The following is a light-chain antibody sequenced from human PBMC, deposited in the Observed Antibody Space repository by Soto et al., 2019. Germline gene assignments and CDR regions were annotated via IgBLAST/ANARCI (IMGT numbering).Light chain of an antibody. CDR2: GAS. J-gene: IGKJ3*01. CDR3: QQFGSSPGLT. Sequence: EIVLTQSPGTLSLSPGERATLSCRASQSINSRYLAWYQQKPGQAPRLLIYGASSRATGIPDRFSGSGSVTDFTLTISRLEPEDFALYYCQQFGSSPGLTFGPGTKVDIK. CDR1: QSINSRY. V-gene: IGKV3-20*01.